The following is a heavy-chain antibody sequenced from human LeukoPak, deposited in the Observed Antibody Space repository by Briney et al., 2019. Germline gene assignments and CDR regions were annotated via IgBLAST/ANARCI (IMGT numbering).Heavy chain of an antibody. D-gene: IGHD2-21*02. J-gene: IGHJ4*02. CDR3: ARGGYCGGDCYFYY. CDR1: GGSISSGSYY. Sequence: SETLSLTCTVSGGSISSGSYYWSWIRQPAGRGLEWIGRIYTSGSTNYNPSLKSRVTISVDTSKNQFSLKLTSVTAADTAVYYCARGGYCGGDCYFYYWGQGTLVTVSS. V-gene: IGHV4-61*02. CDR2: IYTSGST.